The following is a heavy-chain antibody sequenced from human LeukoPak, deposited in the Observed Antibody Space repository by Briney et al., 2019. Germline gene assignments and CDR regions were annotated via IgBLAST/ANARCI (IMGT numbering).Heavy chain of an antibody. CDR1: GGSICSYY. V-gene: IGHV4-59*01. CDR3: ARAGIVGAPGNWFDP. CDR2: IYYSGST. D-gene: IGHD1-26*01. J-gene: IGHJ5*02. Sequence: SETLSLTCTVSGGSICSYYWSWIRQPPGKGLEWIGYIYYSGSTNYNPSLKSRVTIPVDTSKNQFSLKLSSVTAADTAVYYCARAGIVGAPGNWFDPWGQGTLVTVSS.